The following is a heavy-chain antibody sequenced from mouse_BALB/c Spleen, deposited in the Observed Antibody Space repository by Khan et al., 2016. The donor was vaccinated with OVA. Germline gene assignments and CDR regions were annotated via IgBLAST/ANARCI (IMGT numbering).Heavy chain of an antibody. V-gene: IGHV2-9*02. J-gene: IGHJ2*01. CDR3: ARLEDI. CDR2: IWAGGST. CDR1: GFSLTSYG. D-gene: IGHD1-3*01. Sequence: QVQLQQSGPGLVAPSQSLSITCTVSGFSLTSYGVHWVRQPPGKGLEWLGVIWAGGSTKYNSALMSRLSISKDNSKSQFFLKMNSLQIDDTAICNCARLEDIWGQGTTLTVSS.